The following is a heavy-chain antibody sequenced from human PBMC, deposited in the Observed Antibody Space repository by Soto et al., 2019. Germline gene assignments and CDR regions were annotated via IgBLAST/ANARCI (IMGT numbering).Heavy chain of an antibody. V-gene: IGHV4-34*01. CDR1: GGSFRGYD. J-gene: IGHJ6*02. D-gene: IGHD2-2*01. CDR3: ARFGKVPASWYYYGMDV. Sequence: AETLSLTCAVYGGSFRGYDVSWIRQPPGKGLEWIGEINHSGSTNYNPSLKSRVTISVDTSKNQFSLKLSSVTAADTAVYYCARFGKVPASWYYYGMDVWGQGTTVTVSS. CDR2: INHSGST.